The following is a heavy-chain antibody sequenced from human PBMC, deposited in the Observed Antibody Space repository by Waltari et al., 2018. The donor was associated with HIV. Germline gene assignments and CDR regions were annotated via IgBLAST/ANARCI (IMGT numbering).Heavy chain of an antibody. CDR2: IYYSGST. D-gene: IGHD3-16*01. CDR3: ARVEGLRPLDP. Sequence: QVQLQESGPGLLRPSQTLSLTCAVSGVSINIGGYYWSWVRQNPGTGLEGIGYIYYSGSTYYNPSLKSRVTISVDTSKNQFSLKLSSVTAADTAVYYCARVEGLRPLDPWGQGTLVTVSS. J-gene: IGHJ5*02. CDR1: GVSINIGGYY. V-gene: IGHV4-31*11.